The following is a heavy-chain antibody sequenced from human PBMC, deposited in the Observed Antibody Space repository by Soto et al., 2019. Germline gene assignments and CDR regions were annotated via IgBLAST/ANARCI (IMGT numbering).Heavy chain of an antibody. Sequence: PVGSLRLSCAASGFTFSSYAMSWVRQAPGKGLEWVSAISGSGGSTYYADSVKGRFTISRDNSKNTLYLQMNSLRAEDTAVYYCAKDLYVYSSSSCFDYWGQGTLVTVSS. J-gene: IGHJ4*02. V-gene: IGHV3-23*01. CDR2: ISGSGGST. D-gene: IGHD6-6*01. CDR1: GFTFSSYA. CDR3: AKDLYVYSSSSCFDY.